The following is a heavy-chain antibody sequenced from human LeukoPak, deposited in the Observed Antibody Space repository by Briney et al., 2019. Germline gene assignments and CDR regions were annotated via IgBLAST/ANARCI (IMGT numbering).Heavy chain of an antibody. D-gene: IGHD2-2*01. CDR2: ISDIGGST. V-gene: IGHV3-23*01. CDR1: GFTFRYYA. Sequence: GGSLRLSCAASGFTFRYYAMSWVRQAPGKGLEWVSSISDIGGSTNYADSVKGRLTISRDNSKNTLYLQMNSLRAEDTAVYYCAKDEKGDCSRARCYRWFDPWGQGTLVTVSS. CDR3: AKDEKGDCSRARCYRWFDP. J-gene: IGHJ5*02.